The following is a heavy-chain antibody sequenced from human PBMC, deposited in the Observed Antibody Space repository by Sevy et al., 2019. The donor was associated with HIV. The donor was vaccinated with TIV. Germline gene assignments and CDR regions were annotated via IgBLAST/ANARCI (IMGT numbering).Heavy chain of an antibody. Sequence: GGSLRLSCTVTGFTSSGFSFSHSSMNWVRQAPGGGLEWVSSISYHSNIILYANPVKGRFTIARDDAKNALLLLMNGQRADDTAMYYCALTNSADYYESGAFHLWGRGTMVTVSS. CDR2: ISYHSNII. D-gene: IGHD3-22*01. V-gene: IGHV3-21*06. CDR1: GFSFSHSS. J-gene: IGHJ3*01. CDR3: ALTNSADYYESGAFHL.